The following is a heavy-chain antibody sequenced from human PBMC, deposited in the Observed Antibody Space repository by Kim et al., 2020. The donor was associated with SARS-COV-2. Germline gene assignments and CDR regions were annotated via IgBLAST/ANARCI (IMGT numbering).Heavy chain of an antibody. J-gene: IGHJ4*02. D-gene: IGHD5-18*01. CDR2: INPNSGGT. CDR1: GYTFTGYY. Sequence: ASVKVSCKASGYTFTGYYMHWVRQAPGQGLEWMGWINPNSGGTNYAQKFQGRVTMTRDTSISTAYMELSRLRSDDTAVYYCARQGGYSYGYRELNFDYWGQGTLVTVSS. V-gene: IGHV1-2*02. CDR3: ARQGGYSYGYRELNFDY.